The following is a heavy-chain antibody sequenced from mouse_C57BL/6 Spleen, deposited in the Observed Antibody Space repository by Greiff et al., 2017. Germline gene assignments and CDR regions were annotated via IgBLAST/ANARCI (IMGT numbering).Heavy chain of an antibody. CDR3: TTWGIVTTGAY. Sequence: EVQLQQSGAELVRPGASVKLSCTASGFNIKDYYMHWVKQRPEQGLEWIGRIDPEDGDTEYAPKFQGKATMTADTSSNTAYLQLSSLTSEDTAVYYCTTWGIVTTGAYWGQGTLVTVSA. CDR1: GFNIKDYY. V-gene: IGHV14-1*01. J-gene: IGHJ3*01. D-gene: IGHD2-5*01. CDR2: IDPEDGDT.